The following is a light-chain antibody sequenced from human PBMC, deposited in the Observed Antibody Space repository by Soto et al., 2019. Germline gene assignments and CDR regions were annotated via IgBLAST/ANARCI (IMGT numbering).Light chain of an antibody. CDR1: QSVSSSY. CDR2: GAS. J-gene: IGKJ1*01. CDR3: QQHGSSVWT. Sequence: EMVLTQSPGTLSLSPGDRATLACSASQSVSSSYLAWYQQKPGQAPRLLIYGASSRATGIPDRFSGSGSGTDFTLTISRLEPDDFAVYYCQQHGSSVWTFGQGTKVDIK. V-gene: IGKV3-20*01.